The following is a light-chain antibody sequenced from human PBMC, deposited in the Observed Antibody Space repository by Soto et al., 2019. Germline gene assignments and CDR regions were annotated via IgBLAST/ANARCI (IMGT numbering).Light chain of an antibody. V-gene: IGKV1-39*01. CDR3: QRRSNWPWT. J-gene: IGKJ1*01. Sequence: DIQMTQSPSSLSASVGDRLTIACRASQSIGYYLNWYQQKPGKAPQLLIYAASNLQSGVPARFSGSGSGTDFTLTISSLEPEDFAVYYCQRRSNWPWTFGQGTKVDI. CDR1: QSIGYY. CDR2: AAS.